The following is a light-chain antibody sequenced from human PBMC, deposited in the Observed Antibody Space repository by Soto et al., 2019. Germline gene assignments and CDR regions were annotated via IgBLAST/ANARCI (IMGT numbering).Light chain of an antibody. J-gene: IGLJ2*01. V-gene: IGLV6-57*02. CDR3: QSYDSSTHVV. CDR2: EDN. Sequence: NFMLTQPHSVSESPGKTVTISCTGSSGSIASNYVQWYQQRPGSAPTTVIYEDNQRPSGVPDRFSGSIDSSSNSASLTISGLKTEDEADFCCQSYDSSTHVVFGGGTKLTVL. CDR1: SGSIASNY.